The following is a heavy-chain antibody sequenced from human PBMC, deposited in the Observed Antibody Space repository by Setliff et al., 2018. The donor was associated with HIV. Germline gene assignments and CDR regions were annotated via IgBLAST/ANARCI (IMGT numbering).Heavy chain of an antibody. CDR3: ARFCSGGSCPDY. J-gene: IGHJ4*02. D-gene: IGHD2-15*01. V-gene: IGHV4-59*11. Sequence: SETLSLTCTVSGVSSSSHYWSWIRQPPGKGLEWIGYSYYSGSTNYNPSLKSRVTISVDTSKNQFSLKVSSVTAADTAVYYCARFCSGGSCPDYWGQGTLVTVSS. CDR1: GVSSSSHY. CDR2: SYYSGST.